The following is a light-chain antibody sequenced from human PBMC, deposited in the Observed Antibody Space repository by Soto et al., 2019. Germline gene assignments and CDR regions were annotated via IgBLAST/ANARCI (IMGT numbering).Light chain of an antibody. Sequence: EIVITQSPFTLSLSPFERSTLSCGASQSVSSNLAWYQQKPGQAPRLLIYGASTRATGIPARFSGSGSGTEFTLTISSLQSEDFAVYYCQQYNNWPPITFGQGTRLEIK. CDR1: QSVSSN. J-gene: IGKJ5*01. V-gene: IGKV3-15*01. CDR2: GAS. CDR3: QQYNNWPPIT.